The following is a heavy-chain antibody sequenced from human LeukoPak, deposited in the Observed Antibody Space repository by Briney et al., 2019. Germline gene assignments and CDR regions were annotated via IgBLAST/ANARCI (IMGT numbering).Heavy chain of an antibody. CDR1: GFTFSSYA. CDR2: ISYDGSNK. J-gene: IGHJ4*02. CDR3: ARGTYYYDSSGPNADY. D-gene: IGHD3-22*01. Sequence: GGSLRLSCAASGFTFSSYAMHWVRQAPGKGLEWVAVISYDGSNKYYADSVKGRFTISRDNSKNTLYLQMNSQRAEDTAVYYCARGTYYYDSSGPNADYWGQGTLVTVSS. V-gene: IGHV3-30-3*01.